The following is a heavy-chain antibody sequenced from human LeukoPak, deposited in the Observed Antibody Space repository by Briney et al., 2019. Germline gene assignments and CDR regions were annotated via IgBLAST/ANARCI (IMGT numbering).Heavy chain of an antibody. CDR1: GGSISSYY. Sequence: SETLSLTCTVSGGSISSYYWSWIRQPAGKGLEWIGRIYTSGSTNYNTSLKSRVTMSVDTSKNQFSLKLSSVTAADTAVYYCARDRNGGSQRRQGGPGRYFDYWGQGTLVTVSS. D-gene: IGHD3-16*01. V-gene: IGHV4-4*07. J-gene: IGHJ4*02. CDR2: IYTSGST. CDR3: ARDRNGGSQRRQGGPGRYFDY.